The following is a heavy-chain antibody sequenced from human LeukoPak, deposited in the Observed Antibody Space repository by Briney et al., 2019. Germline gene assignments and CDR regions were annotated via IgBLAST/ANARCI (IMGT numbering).Heavy chain of an antibody. Sequence: PGGSLRLSXAASGFTVRSNYMSWVRQAPGKGLEWVSVIYSGGSTYYADSVKGRFTISRDNSKNTLYLQMNSLRAEDTAVYYCAREMAYYDFWSGYPPGYMDVWGKGTTVTVSS. CDR3: AREMAYYDFWSGYPPGYMDV. V-gene: IGHV3-66*02. CDR2: IYSGGST. CDR1: GFTVRSNY. J-gene: IGHJ6*03. D-gene: IGHD3-3*01.